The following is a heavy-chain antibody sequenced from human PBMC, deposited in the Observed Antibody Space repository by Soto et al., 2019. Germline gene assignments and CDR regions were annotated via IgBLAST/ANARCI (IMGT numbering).Heavy chain of an antibody. V-gene: IGHV3-53*01. CDR2: IYSGGST. J-gene: IGHJ4*02. CDR1: GFTDSRNY. Sequence: SGAACGFTDSRNYMSWDHQNPRKGLEWVSVIYSGGSTYYADSVKGRFTISRDNSKNTLYLQMNSLRAEDTAVYYCAREVRYYYDSSGSTNFDYWGQGTLVTVSS. D-gene: IGHD3-22*01. CDR3: AREVRYYYDSSGSTNFDY.